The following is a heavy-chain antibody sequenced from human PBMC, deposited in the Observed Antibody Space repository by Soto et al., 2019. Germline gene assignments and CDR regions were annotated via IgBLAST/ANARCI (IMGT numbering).Heavy chain of an antibody. CDR2: ISGSGGST. Sequence: GGSLRLSCAASGFTFSSYAMSWVRQAPGKGLEWVSAISGSGGSTYYADSVKGRFTISRDNSKNTLYLQMNSLRAEDTAVYYCAKTHYYDSSGYYGATDAFDIWGQGTMVTVSS. CDR1: GFTFSSYA. D-gene: IGHD3-22*01. J-gene: IGHJ3*02. V-gene: IGHV3-23*01. CDR3: AKTHYYDSSGYYGATDAFDI.